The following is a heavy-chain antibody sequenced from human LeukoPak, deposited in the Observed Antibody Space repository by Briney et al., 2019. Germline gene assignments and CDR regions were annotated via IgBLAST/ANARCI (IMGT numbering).Heavy chain of an antibody. D-gene: IGHD6-6*01. CDR3: ARAGSYSSSS. Sequence: GGSLRLSCAASGFTFSSYEMNWVRQAPGTGLEWVSYISSSGSTIYYADSVKGRFTISRDNAKNPLYLQMNSLRAEDTAVYYCARAGSYSSSSWGQGTLVTVSS. J-gene: IGHJ4*02. V-gene: IGHV3-48*03. CDR1: GFTFSSYE. CDR2: ISSSGSTI.